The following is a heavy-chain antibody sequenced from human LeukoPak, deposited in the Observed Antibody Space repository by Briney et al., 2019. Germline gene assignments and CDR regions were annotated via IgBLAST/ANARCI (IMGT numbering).Heavy chain of an antibody. CDR1: GGSISSSSYY. V-gene: IGHV4-39*01. Sequence: PSETLCLTCTVSGGSISSSSYYWGWIRQPPGKGLEWIGSIYYSRSTYYNPSLKSRVTISVDTSKNQFSLKLSSVTAADTAVYYCARHRNFWSGYAYYYMDVWGKGTTVTVSS. D-gene: IGHD3-3*01. CDR3: ARHRNFWSGYAYYYMDV. J-gene: IGHJ6*03. CDR2: IYYSRST.